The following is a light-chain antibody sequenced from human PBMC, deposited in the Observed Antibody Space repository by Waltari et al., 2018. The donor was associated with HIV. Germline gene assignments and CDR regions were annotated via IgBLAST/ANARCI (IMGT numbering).Light chain of an antibody. Sequence: QSVLTQTPSASGTPGQRVTISCSGSSSNIGSNYVYWYQQLPGTAPKLLIYRNKRRPSGVPDRFSGSKSGTSASLAISGLRSEDEADYYCAAWDNSLSVLVVFGGGTKLTVL. V-gene: IGLV1-47*01. CDR2: RNK. CDR1: SSNIGSNY. J-gene: IGLJ2*01. CDR3: AAWDNSLSVLVV.